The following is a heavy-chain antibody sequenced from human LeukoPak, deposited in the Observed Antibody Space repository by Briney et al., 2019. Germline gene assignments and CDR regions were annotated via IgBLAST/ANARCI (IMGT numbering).Heavy chain of an antibody. CDR1: GFTFSSYA. V-gene: IGHV3-23*01. CDR3: AKKYTTGLDP. Sequence: GGSLRLSCAASGFTFSSYAMSWVRQAPGKGLEWVSDINGSGGSTYYADSVKGRFTISRDNSENTLYLQMNSLRAEDTAVYYCAKKYTTGLDPWGQGTLVTVSS. CDR2: INGSGGST. D-gene: IGHD4-17*01. J-gene: IGHJ5*02.